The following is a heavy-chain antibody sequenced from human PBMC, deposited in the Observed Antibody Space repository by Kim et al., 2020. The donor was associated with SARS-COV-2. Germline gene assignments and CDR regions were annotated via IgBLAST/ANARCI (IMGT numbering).Heavy chain of an antibody. CDR1: GGSISSYH. V-gene: IGHV4-59*13. CDR3: ARGWCYSRGWDPAAPPLGI. D-gene: IGHD6-19*01. J-gene: IGHJ4*02. Sequence: SETLSLTCTVSGGSISSYHWSWIRQPPGKGLECIGYTHSSGSTNYNPSLKSRINISLDTSKNPFFLKLSSVTDADTAVYYWARGWCYSRGWDPAAPPLGIWGPGTPVSVSP. CDR2: THSSGST.